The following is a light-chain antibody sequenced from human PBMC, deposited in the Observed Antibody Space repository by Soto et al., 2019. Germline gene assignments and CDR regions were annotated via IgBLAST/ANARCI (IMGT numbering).Light chain of an antibody. CDR3: QRCKIAPFT. J-gene: IGKJ5*01. CDR1: QDISNF. CDR2: AAS. V-gene: IGKV1-27*01. Sequence: DIQMTQSPSPLSAFVGDTVTITCRASQDISNFLAWYQQKPGKVPKLLIYAASTLQSGVPSRFSGSGSGTDFTLTISSLQSEDVATYYCQRCKIAPFTLGGGTRLEIK.